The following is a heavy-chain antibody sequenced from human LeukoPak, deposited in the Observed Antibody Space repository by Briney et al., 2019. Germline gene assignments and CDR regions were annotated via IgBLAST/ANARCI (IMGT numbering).Heavy chain of an antibody. Sequence: RASETLSLTCTVSGGSISSYCWSWVRQPPGKGLGWIGYIYYSGSTNYNPSLKSRVTISVDTSKNQFSLKLSSVTAADTAVYYCARHVALGSRYAFDIWGQGTMVTVSS. CDR1: GGSISSYC. V-gene: IGHV4-59*01. CDR3: ARHVALGSRYAFDI. D-gene: IGHD2-15*01. J-gene: IGHJ3*02. CDR2: IYYSGST.